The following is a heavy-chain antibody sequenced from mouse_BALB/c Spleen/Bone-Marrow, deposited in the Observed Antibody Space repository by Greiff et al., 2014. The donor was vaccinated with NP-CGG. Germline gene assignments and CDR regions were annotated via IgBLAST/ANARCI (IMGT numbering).Heavy chain of an antibody. CDR3: ARSGDAFDD. CDR2: IFPGDGSI. V-gene: IGHV1-85*01. Sequence: VKLMESXAELVKPGASVQLSCKASGYTFTRLDINWVRQRPEQGLEWIGWIFPGDGSIKYNEKFKGKATLTTDKSSSTAYMQLSRLTSEYSAVYFCARSGDAFDDWGQGTTLTGSS. J-gene: IGHJ2*01. D-gene: IGHD2-13*01. CDR1: GYTFTRLD.